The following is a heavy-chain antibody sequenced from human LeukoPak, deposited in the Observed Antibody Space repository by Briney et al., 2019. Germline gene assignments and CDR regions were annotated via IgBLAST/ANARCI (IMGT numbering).Heavy chain of an antibody. D-gene: IGHD3-22*01. CDR2: ISYDGSNK. CDR1: GFTFSSYG. J-gene: IGHJ4*02. CDR3: AKRYDSSGYYYFDY. Sequence: GGSLRLSCAASGFTFSSYGMHWVRQAPGKGLEWVAVISYDGSNKYYADSVKGRFTISRDNSKNTLYLQMNSLRAEDRAVYYCAKRYDSSGYYYFDYWGRGTLVTASS. V-gene: IGHV3-30*18.